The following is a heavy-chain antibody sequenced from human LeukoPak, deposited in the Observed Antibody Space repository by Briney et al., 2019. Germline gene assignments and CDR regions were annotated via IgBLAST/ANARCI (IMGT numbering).Heavy chain of an antibody. CDR1: GYTFTNYG. V-gene: IGHV1-18*01. Sequence: AASVKVSCKASGYTFTNYGVSWVRQAPGQGLEWMGWISGYNGNTNYAQNLQGRFTMTTDTSTNTAYMELRSLRSDDTAVYFCAKDEAWGIEAAGTVGACDYWGQGTLVTVSS. CDR3: AKDEAWGIEAAGTVGACDY. J-gene: IGHJ4*02. CDR2: ISGYNGNT. D-gene: IGHD6-13*01.